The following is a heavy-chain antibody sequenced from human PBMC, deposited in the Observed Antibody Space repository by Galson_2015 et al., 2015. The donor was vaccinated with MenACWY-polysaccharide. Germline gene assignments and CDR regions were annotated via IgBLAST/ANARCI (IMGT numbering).Heavy chain of an antibody. CDR1: GFTFSNYG. D-gene: IGHD1-1*01. CDR2: IWYNGNNK. V-gene: IGHV3-33*01. J-gene: IGHJ4*02. Sequence: SLRLSCAASGFTFSNYGMHWVRQAPGKGLEWVAIIWYNGNNKYYADSAKDRFTISRDNSKNTLYLQMNSLRAEDTAVYYCARLWKYYFDYWGQGTLVTVSS. CDR3: ARLWKYYFDY.